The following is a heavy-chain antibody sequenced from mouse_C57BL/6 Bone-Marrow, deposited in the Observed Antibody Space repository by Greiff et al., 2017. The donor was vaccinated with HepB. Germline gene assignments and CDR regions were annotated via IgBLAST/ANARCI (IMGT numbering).Heavy chain of an antibody. J-gene: IGHJ2*01. CDR3: ARYYGNLSGG. D-gene: IGHD2-1*01. CDR1: GYTFTSYW. Sequence: QVQLQQPGAELVRPGTSVKLSCKASGYTFTSYWMHWVKQRPGQGLEWIGVIDPSDSYTNYNQKFKGKATLTVDTSSSTAYMQLSSLTSEDSAVYYSARYYGNLSGGWGQGTTLTVSS. V-gene: IGHV1-59*01. CDR2: IDPSDSYT.